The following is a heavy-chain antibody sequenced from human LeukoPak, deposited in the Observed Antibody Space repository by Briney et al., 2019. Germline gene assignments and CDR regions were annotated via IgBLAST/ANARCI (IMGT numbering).Heavy chain of an antibody. CDR1: GGSINSGDYY. Sequence: PSETLSLTCTVSGGSINSGDYYWSWVRQPPGKGLEWIGYIYYTGSTYYNPSLKSRVTISVDTSNNQFSLKPSSVTAADTAVYYCARRSGTYHAFDIWGQGTMVTVSS. V-gene: IGHV4-30-4*08. CDR2: IYYTGST. CDR3: ARRSGTYHAFDI. D-gene: IGHD1-26*01. J-gene: IGHJ3*02.